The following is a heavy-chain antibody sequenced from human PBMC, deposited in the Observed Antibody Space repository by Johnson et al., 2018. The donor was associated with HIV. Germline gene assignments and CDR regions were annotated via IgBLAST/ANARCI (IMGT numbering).Heavy chain of an antibody. CDR2: IWYDGSNK. Sequence: QVQLVESGGGVVQPGRSLRLSCAASGFTFSSYGMHWVRQAPGKGLEWVAVIWYDGSNKYYADSVKGRFTISRDNSKNTLYLQMNSLRAEDTAVYYCARAGSLLRFLECSDAFDIWGQGTMVTVSS. J-gene: IGHJ3*02. CDR3: ARAGSLLRFLECSDAFDI. D-gene: IGHD3-3*01. CDR1: GFTFSSYG. V-gene: IGHV3-33*01.